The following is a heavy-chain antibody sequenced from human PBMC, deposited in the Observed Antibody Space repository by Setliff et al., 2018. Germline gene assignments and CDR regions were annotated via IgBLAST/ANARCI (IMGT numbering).Heavy chain of an antibody. D-gene: IGHD2-21*01. CDR2: INPISGGA. CDR3: AKDSLEVVIALHGMDV. V-gene: IGHV1-2*02. Sequence: ASVKVSCKASGYIFAGYYMHWVRQTPGQGLEWMGWINPISGGANYAQKFQGRVTLTRDTSKNSLYLQMNSLTTEDTAVYYCAKDSLEVVIALHGMDVWGQGTTVTVSS. J-gene: IGHJ6*02. CDR1: GYIFAGYY.